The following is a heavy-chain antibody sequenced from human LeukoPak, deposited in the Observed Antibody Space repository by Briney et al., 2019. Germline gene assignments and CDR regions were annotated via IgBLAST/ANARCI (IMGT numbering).Heavy chain of an antibody. Sequence: GGSLRLSCAASGFTFSSYTMNWVRQAPGKGLEWVSSISSSSNYIYYADSVKGRFTISRDSAKNSLYLQMNSLRAEDTAVYYCARALPFDYWGQGTLVTVSS. J-gene: IGHJ4*02. CDR3: ARALPFDY. V-gene: IGHV3-21*01. CDR1: GFTFSSYT. CDR2: ISSSSNYI.